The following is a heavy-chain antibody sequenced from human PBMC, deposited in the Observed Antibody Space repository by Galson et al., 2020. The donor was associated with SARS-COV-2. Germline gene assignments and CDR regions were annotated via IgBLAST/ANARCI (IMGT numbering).Heavy chain of an antibody. V-gene: IGHV3-74*01. J-gene: IGHJ4*02. CDR2: INSDGSST. CDR3: ARNKAEFDY. CDR1: GFTFSSYW. Sequence: GESLKISCAASGFTFSSYWMHWVRQAPGKGLVWVSRINSDGSSTSYEDSVKGRFTISRDNAKNTLYLQMNSLRAEDTAVYYCARNKAEFDYWGQGTLVTVSS.